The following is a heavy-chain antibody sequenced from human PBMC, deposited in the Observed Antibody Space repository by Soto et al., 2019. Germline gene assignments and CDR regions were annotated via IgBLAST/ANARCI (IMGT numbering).Heavy chain of an antibody. J-gene: IGHJ4*02. V-gene: IGHV5-51*01. CDR1: GYSFTNNW. CDR2: VYPDDSDA. CDR3: ARRATVVRGVTSYYFDY. D-gene: IGHD3-10*01. Sequence: GESLKISCKGSGYSFTNNWIGWVRQMPGKGLEWMGIVYPDDSDARYSPSFQGQVTISADKSISTAYLQWSSLKASDTAMYYCARRATVVRGVTSYYFDYWGQGTMVTVSS.